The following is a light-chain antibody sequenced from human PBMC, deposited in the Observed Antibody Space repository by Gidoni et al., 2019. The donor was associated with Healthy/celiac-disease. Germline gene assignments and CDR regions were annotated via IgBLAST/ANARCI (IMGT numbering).Light chain of an antibody. CDR1: QSISSY. CDR3: QQSYSTPLYT. V-gene: IGKV1-39*01. CDR2: AAS. J-gene: IGKJ2*01. Sequence: DIQMTQSPSSLSASVGDRVTITCRASQSISSYLNWYQQKPGKAPKLLSYAASSLQSGVPSRFSGSGSGTEFTLTISSLQPEDFATYYCQQSYSTPLYTFXQGTKLEIK.